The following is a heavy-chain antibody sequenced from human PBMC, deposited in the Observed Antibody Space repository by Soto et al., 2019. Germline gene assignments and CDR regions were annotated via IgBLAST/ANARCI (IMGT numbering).Heavy chain of an antibody. CDR2: IIPIFGTA. J-gene: IGHJ5*02. V-gene: IGHV1-69*13. CDR3: ARHDYGDYAHWFDP. CDR1: GCTFSSYA. D-gene: IGHD4-17*01. Sequence: ASVKVSCKASGCTFSSYAISWVRQAPGQGLEWMGGIIPIFGTANYAQKFQGRVTITADESTSTAYMELSSLRSEDTAVYYCARHDYGDYAHWFDPWGQGTLVTVSS.